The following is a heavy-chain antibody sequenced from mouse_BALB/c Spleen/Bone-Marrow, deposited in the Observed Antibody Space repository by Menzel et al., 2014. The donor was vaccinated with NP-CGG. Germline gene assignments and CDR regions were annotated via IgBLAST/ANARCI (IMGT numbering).Heavy chain of an antibody. Sequence: VKLVESGGGLVQPGGSRKLSCAASGFTFSDYGMAWVRQAPGKGPEWVAFISNLAYSIYYADTVTGRFTISRENAKNPLYLEMSSLRSEDTAMYYCARDQVYYYGSSYGYFDVWGAGTTVTVSS. V-gene: IGHV5-15*02. J-gene: IGHJ1*01. D-gene: IGHD1-1*01. CDR2: ISNLAYSI. CDR3: ARDQVYYYGSSYGYFDV. CDR1: GFTFSDYG.